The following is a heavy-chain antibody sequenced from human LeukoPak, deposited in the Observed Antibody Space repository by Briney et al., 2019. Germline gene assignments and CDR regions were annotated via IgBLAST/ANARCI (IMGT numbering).Heavy chain of an antibody. Sequence: SVKVSCKASGGTFSSYTISWVRQAPGQGLEWMGRIIPILGIANYAQKFQGRVTITADKSTSTAYMELSSLRSEDTAVYYCAREVVVVATEAFDIWGQGTMVTVSS. CDR1: GGTFSSYT. CDR3: AREVVVVATEAFDI. CDR2: IIPILGIA. V-gene: IGHV1-69*04. D-gene: IGHD2-15*01. J-gene: IGHJ3*02.